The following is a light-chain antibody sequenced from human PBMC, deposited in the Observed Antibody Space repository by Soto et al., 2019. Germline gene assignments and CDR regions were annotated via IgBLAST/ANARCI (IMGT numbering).Light chain of an antibody. V-gene: IGKV1-39*01. J-gene: IGKJ4*01. Sequence: IQMTQSPSSLSASVGDRVTISCRASQGIGNALGWYQQKPGKAPNVLINVASTLRSGVPSRFSGSGSGTDFNLTINSLQPEDFATYFCQQSFTTPLTFGGGTKVDIK. CDR1: QGIGNA. CDR2: VAS. CDR3: QQSFTTPLT.